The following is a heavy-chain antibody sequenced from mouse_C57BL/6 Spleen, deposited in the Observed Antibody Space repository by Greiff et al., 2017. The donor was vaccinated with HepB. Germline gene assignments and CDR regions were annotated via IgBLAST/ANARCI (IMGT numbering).Heavy chain of an antibody. V-gene: IGHV1-82*01. CDR1: GYAFSSSW. Sequence: QVQLQQSGPELVKPGASVKISCKASGYAFSSSWMNWVKQRPGKGLEWIGRIYPGDGDTNYNGKFKGKATLTADKSSSTAYMQLSSLTSEDSAVYFCAREGDLFYYFDYWGQGTTLTVSS. J-gene: IGHJ2*01. CDR3: AREGDLFYYFDY. CDR2: IYPGDGDT. D-gene: IGHD1-1*01.